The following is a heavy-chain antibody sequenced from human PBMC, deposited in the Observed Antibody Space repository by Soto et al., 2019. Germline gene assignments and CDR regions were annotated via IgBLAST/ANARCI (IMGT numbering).Heavy chain of an antibody. D-gene: IGHD1-7*01. CDR2: IYYSGST. CDR3: ARGTGTTVLPNWFDP. V-gene: IGHV4-59*01. Sequence: PSETLSLTXTVSGGSISSYYWSWIRQPPGKGLEWIVYIYYSGSTNYNPSLKSRVTISVDTSKNQFSLKLSSVTAADTAVYYCARGTGTTVLPNWFDPWGQGTLVTVS. J-gene: IGHJ5*02. CDR1: GGSISSYY.